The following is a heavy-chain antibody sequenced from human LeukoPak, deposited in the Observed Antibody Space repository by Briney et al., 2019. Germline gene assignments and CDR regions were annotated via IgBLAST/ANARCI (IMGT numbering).Heavy chain of an antibody. CDR2: IYYSGST. CDR1: GGSIRISSYY. CDR3: ARHVVAVAGTGYFDY. D-gene: IGHD6-19*01. J-gene: IGHJ4*02. Sequence: SETLSLTCTVSGGSIRISSYYWGWIRQPPGKGLEWIGSIYYSGSTYYNASLKSRGTISVDTSKIQFSLKLNSVTAADTAVYFCARHVVAVAGTGYFDYWGQGTLVTVSS. V-gene: IGHV4-39*01.